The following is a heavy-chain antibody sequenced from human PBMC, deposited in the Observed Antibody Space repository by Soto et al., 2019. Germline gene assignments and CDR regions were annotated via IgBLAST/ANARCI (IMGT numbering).Heavy chain of an antibody. J-gene: IGHJ4*02. D-gene: IGHD7-27*01. Sequence: QVQLVESGGGVVQPGRSLRLSCAASGFTFSSYGMHWVRQAPGKGLEWVAVIWYDGSNKYYADSVKGRFTISRDNSKXXXXXXXXXXXXXXXXXXYCARGXXWGYDYWGQGTLVTVSS. CDR1: GFTFSSYG. V-gene: IGHV3-33*01. CDR3: ARGXXWGYDY. CDR2: IWYDGSNK.